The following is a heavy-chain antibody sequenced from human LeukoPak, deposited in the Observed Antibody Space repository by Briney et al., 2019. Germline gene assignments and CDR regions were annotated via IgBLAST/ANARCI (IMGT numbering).Heavy chain of an antibody. Sequence: GGSLTQTFVASGVTFSSYSMNWVRQAPGKGLEWVSYISSSSYIYYADSVKGRFTISRDNAKNSLYLQMNSLRAEDTAVYYCARSPPLDYRGPGTLCTASS. CDR1: GVTFSSYS. CDR2: ISSSSYI. J-gene: IGHJ4*02. V-gene: IGHV3-21*01. CDR3: ARSPPLDY.